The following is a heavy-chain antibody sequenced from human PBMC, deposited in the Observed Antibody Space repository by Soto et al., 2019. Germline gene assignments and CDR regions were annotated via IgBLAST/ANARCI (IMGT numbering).Heavy chain of an antibody. CDR3: ARGVPTGMVQRYYFDY. V-gene: IGHV1-18*01. D-gene: IGHD2-2*01. CDR1: GYTFTSYG. Sequence: QVPLVQSGVEVKKPGASVKVSCKASGYTFTSYGISWVRQAPGQGLEWMGWFSAYNGNTKYAQKLQGRVTMTTDTPTSTAYMELRSLRSDDTAVYYCARGVPTGMVQRYYFDYWGQGTLVTVSS. CDR2: FSAYNGNT. J-gene: IGHJ4*02.